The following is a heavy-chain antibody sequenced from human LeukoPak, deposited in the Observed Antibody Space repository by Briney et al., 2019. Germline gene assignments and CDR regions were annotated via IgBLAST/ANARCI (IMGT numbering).Heavy chain of an antibody. CDR1: GLTFSTYW. V-gene: IGHV3-7*01. CDR2: IKEDGSEK. Sequence: GGSLRLSCAASGLTFSTYWMNWVHQAPGKGLEWVANIKEDGSEKYYVDSVKGRFTISRDNAKNSVHLQMNSLRAEGTAIYYCARNARGPGDYWGQGTVVTVSS. D-gene: IGHD2-2*01. CDR3: ARNARGPGDY. J-gene: IGHJ4*02.